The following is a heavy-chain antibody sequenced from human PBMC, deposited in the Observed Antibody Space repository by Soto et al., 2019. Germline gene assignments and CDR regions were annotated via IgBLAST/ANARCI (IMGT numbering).Heavy chain of an antibody. CDR2: INPNSGGT. J-gene: IGHJ6*02. CDR1: GYTFTGYY. D-gene: IGHD4-4*01. Sequence: ASVKVSCKASGYTFTGYYMHWVRQAPGQGLEWMGWINPNSGGTNYAQKFQGWVTMTRDTSISTAYMELSRLRSDDTAVYYCARDLIPPMYSNYVSDHGMDVWGQGTTVTVSS. CDR3: ARDLIPPMYSNYVSDHGMDV. V-gene: IGHV1-2*04.